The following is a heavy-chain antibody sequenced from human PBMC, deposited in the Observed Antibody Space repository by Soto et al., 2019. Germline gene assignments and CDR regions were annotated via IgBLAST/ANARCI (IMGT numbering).Heavy chain of an antibody. CDR2: IYYSGST. CDR1: GGSISSYY. Sequence: PSETLSLTYTVSGGSISSYYWSWIRQPPGKGLEWIGHIYYSGSTNYKSSLKSRVTISVDTSKNQFSLKLSSVTAADTAVYYCARQMVYSSSLYDSGLDDWGQGNLVTLAS. CDR3: ARQMVYSSSLYDSGLDD. J-gene: IGHJ4*02. D-gene: IGHD6-13*01. V-gene: IGHV4-59*01.